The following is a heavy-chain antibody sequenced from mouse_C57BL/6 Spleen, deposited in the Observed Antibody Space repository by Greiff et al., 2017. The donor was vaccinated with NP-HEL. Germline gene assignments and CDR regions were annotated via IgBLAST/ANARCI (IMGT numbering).Heavy chain of an antibody. J-gene: IGHJ2*01. V-gene: IGHV14-2*01. CDR2: IDPEDGET. CDR1: GFNIKDYY. D-gene: IGHD1-2*01. Sequence: EVQLQESGAELVKPGASVKLSCTASGFNIKDYYMHWVKQRTEQGLEWIGRIDPEDGETKYAAKFQGKATITANTSSNTAYLQLSSLTSEETAVYYCARSVLRYYFDYWGQGTTLTVSS. CDR3: ARSVLRYYFDY.